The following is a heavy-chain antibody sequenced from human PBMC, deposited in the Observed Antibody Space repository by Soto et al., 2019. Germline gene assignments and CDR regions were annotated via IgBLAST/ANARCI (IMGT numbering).Heavy chain of an antibody. CDR2: SNHSGSS. V-gene: IGHV4-34*01. CDR1: GGSFSGYY. Sequence: SETLSLTCAVYGGSFSGYYWSWSRQPPGQGLEWMGESNHSGSSIYNPNLTIRGTISVSAYKNTFSLKLSFVTAADTAVDFCSSSIKEWLATHCFDPWGQGTRVTVSS. CDR3: SSSIKEWLATHCFDP. J-gene: IGHJ5*02. D-gene: IGHD6-19*01.